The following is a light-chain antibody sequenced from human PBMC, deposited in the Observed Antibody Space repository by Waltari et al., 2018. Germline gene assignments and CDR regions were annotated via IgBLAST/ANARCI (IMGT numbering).Light chain of an antibody. V-gene: IGKV1-NL1*01. CDR2: RAS. Sequence: DIQMTQSPSSLSASVGDRVTITCRASQAISNSLAWYQQKPGKAPKVLLYRASTLESGVPSRFSGRGTGTDYTLTISSLQPEDFATYYCQQYAATPLTFGGGTKVESK. CDR1: QAISNS. J-gene: IGKJ4*02. CDR3: QQYAATPLT.